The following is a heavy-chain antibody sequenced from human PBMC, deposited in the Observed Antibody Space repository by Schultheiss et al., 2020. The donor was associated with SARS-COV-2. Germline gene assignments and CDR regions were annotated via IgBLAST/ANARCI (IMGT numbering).Heavy chain of an antibody. CDR1: GFTFSSYA. V-gene: IGHV3-23*01. Sequence: GESLKISCAASGFTFSSYAMSWVRQAPGKGLEWVSAISGSGGSTYYADSVKGRFTISRDNSKNTLYLQMNSLRAEDTAVYYCAKGHSIVGAYRGNYWGQGTLVTVSS. D-gene: IGHD1-26*01. CDR3: AKGHSIVGAYRGNY. J-gene: IGHJ4*02. CDR2: ISGSGGST.